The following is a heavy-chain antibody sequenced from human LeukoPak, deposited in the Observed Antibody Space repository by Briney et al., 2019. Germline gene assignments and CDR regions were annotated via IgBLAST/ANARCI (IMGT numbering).Heavy chain of an antibody. CDR1: GYTFTSYG. Sequence: GASVKVSCKASGYTFTSYGISWVRQAPGQGLEWMGWISAYNGNTNYAQKLQGRVTMTTDTSTSTAYTELRSLRSDDTAVYYCARAVYGGNSGTDYWGQGTLVTVSS. CDR3: ARAVYGGNSGTDY. J-gene: IGHJ4*02. D-gene: IGHD4-23*01. V-gene: IGHV1-18*01. CDR2: ISAYNGNT.